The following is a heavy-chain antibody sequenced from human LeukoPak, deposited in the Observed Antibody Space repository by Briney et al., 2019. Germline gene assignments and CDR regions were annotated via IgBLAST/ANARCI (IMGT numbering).Heavy chain of an antibody. V-gene: IGHV3-23*01. CDR1: GFAFSSYA. CDR2: ISGSGDPT. Sequence: GGSLRLSCAASGFAFSSYAMSWVRQAPGKGLEWVSAISGSGDPTYYADSVKGRFSISRDKSKNTLYLQMNSLRAEDTAVYYCTKDRLSSGWYNYFDPWGQGTLVTVSS. J-gene: IGHJ5*02. D-gene: IGHD6-19*01. CDR3: TKDRLSSGWYNYFDP.